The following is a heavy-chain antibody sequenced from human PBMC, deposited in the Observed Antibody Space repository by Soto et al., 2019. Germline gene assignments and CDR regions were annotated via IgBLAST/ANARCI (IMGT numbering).Heavy chain of an antibody. D-gene: IGHD2-15*01. V-gene: IGHV3-9*01. CDR1: GFTFDDYA. CDR2: ISWNSGSI. CDR3: AKDSEPSGGSCYFGFCTDAFDI. J-gene: IGHJ3*02. Sequence: EVQLVESGGGLVQPGRSLRLSCAASGFTFDDYAMHWVRQAPGKGLEWVSGISWNSGSIGYADSVKGRFTISRDNAKNSLYMQRNSLSAEDKALYYCAKDSEPSGGSCYFGFCTDAFDIWGQGTMVTVSS.